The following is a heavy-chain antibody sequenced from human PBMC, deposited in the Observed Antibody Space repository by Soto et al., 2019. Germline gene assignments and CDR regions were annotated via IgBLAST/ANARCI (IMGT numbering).Heavy chain of an antibody. CDR3: ARQGSIAARRGYYYYGMDV. V-gene: IGHV4-39*01. D-gene: IGHD6-6*01. J-gene: IGHJ6*02. CDR1: GGSISSSSYY. CDR2: IYYSGST. Sequence: QLQLQESGPGLVKPSETLSLTCTVSGGSISSSSYYWGWIRQPPGKGLEWIGSIYYSGSTYYNPSLKSRVTISVDTSKNQFSLKLSSVTAADTAVYYCARQGSIAARRGYYYYGMDVWGQGTTVTVSS.